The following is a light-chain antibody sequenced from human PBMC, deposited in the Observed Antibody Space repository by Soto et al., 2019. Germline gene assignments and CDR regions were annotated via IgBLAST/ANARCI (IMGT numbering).Light chain of an antibody. J-gene: IGLJ1*01. V-gene: IGLV1-40*01. Sequence: QSVLTQPPSVSEAPGQRVTISCNGSSSNIGAGYEAHWYQQVPGTAPKLLIYENNNRPSGVPDRFSGSKSGTSASLAITGLQAEDEAGYYCQSYDSSLSGYVFGTGTKLTVL. CDR3: QSYDSSLSGYV. CDR1: SSNIGAGYE. CDR2: ENN.